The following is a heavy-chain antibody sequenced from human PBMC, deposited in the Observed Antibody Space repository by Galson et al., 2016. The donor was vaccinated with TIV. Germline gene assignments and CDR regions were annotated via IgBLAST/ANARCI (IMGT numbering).Heavy chain of an antibody. CDR3: ARDRRHCGNECYLYYYYGMDV. CDR1: GFIGSSNY. V-gene: IGHV3-66*02. Sequence: SLRLSCAASGFIGSSNYMTWVRQAPGKGLEGVSLIYSGGSTSYADSVKGRFTISRDNSKNTVYLQMNSLRAEDTAVYYCARDRRHCGNECYLYYYYGMDVWGQGTTVTVSS. J-gene: IGHJ6*02. D-gene: IGHD2-21*01. CDR2: IYSGGST.